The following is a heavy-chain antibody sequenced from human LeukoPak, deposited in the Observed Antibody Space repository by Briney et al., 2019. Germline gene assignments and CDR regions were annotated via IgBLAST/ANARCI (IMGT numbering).Heavy chain of an antibody. CDR3: ARQVEDIVVVVAATPHYGMDV. CDR1: GYSFTSYW. CDR2: IDPSDSYT. V-gene: IGHV5-10-1*01. J-gene: IGHJ6*04. D-gene: IGHD2-15*01. Sequence: GESLKISCKGSGYSFTSYWISWVRQVPGKGLEWMGRIDPSDSYTNYSPSFQGHVTISADKSISTAYLQWSGLKASDTAMYYCARQVEDIVVVVAATPHYGMDVWGKGTTVTVSS.